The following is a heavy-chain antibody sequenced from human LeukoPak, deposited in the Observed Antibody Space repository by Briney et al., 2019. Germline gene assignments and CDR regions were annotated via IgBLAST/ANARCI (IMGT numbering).Heavy chain of an antibody. CDR2: INSDGSTT. D-gene: IGHD3-22*01. Sequence: GGSLRLSCAASGFTFSSYWMHWVRQAPGKGPVWVSRINSDGSTTNYADSVKGRFTISRDNAKNTLYLQMNSLRVEDTAMYYCAGVIYYTSDAFDIWGQGTMVTVSS. J-gene: IGHJ3*02. CDR3: AGVIYYTSDAFDI. V-gene: IGHV3-74*01. CDR1: GFTFSSYW.